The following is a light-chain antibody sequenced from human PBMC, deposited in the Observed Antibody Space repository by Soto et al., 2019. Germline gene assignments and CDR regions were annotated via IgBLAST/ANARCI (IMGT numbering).Light chain of an antibody. Sequence: DNPLTQSPSSLSASVGDRVTITCRARHSINDWLAWYQQKPGKATKLLIYDASSLESGVPSRFSGGGSGTEFSLIIRGLQPEDFATCYCQQDXGFWFGQGTKV. CDR3: QQDXGFW. CDR1: HSINDW. J-gene: IGKJ1*01. CDR2: DAS. V-gene: IGKV1-5*01.